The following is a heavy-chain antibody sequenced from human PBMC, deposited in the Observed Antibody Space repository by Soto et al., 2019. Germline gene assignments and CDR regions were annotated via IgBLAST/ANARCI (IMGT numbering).Heavy chain of an antibody. Sequence: ASVKVSCKASGYTFTSYDINWVRQATGQGLEWMGWMNPNSGNTGYAQKFQGRVTMTRNTSISTAYMELSSLRSEDTAVYYCARLSSVGVVVVNDAFDIWGQGTMVTVS. J-gene: IGHJ3*02. D-gene: IGHD3-22*01. CDR2: MNPNSGNT. V-gene: IGHV1-8*01. CDR1: GYTFTSYD. CDR3: ARLSSVGVVVVNDAFDI.